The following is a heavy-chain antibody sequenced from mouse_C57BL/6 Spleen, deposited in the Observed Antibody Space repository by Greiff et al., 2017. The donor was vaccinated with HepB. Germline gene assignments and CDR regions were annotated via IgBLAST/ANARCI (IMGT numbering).Heavy chain of an antibody. V-gene: IGHV1-53*01. J-gene: IGHJ4*01. CDR2: INPSNGGT. CDR1: GYTFTSYW. CDR3: ARRGGVPTTISYYAMDY. Sequence: QVQLQQPGTELVKPGASVKLSCKASGYTFTSYWMHWVKQRPGQGLEWIGNINPSNGGTNHNEKFKSKATLTVDKSSSTAYMQLSSLTSEDSAVYYCARRGGVPTTISYYAMDYWGQGTSVTVSS. D-gene: IGHD5-1*01.